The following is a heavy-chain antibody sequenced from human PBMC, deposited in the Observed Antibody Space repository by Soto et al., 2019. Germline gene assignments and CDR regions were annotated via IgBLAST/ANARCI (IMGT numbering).Heavy chain of an antibody. CDR3: AREPRLYTYGLDY. CDR1: GDSLSSYY. V-gene: IGHV4-59*01. CDR2: VHYSGST. J-gene: IGHJ4*02. Sequence: SETLSLTCTVSGDSLSSYYWTWIRQSPGKGLEWIGYVHYSGSTNYNPSLRSRASTSIDTSKNQFSLKLSSVTPADTAVYYCAREPRLYTYGLDYWGQGTLVTVSS. D-gene: IGHD5-18*01.